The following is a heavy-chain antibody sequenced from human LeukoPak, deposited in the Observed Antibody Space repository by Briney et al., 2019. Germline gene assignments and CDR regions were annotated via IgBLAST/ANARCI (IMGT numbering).Heavy chain of an antibody. D-gene: IGHD3-22*01. CDR3: ARSSSGYYYTLIDY. V-gene: IGHV3-7*01. J-gene: IGHJ4*02. CDR2: INQDGSEK. CDR1: GFTFSSYW. Sequence: GGSLRLSCAASGFTFSSYWMTWVRQAPGKGLEWVANINQDGSEKYYVDSVKGRFTISRDDAKDSLYLQMNSLRAEDTAVYYCARSSSGYYYTLIDYWGQGTLVTVSS.